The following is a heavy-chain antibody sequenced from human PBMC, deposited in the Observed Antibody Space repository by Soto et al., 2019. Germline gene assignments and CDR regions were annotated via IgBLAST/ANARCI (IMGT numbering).Heavy chain of an antibody. CDR3: ARHRGYYDILTGYYTELNFDY. CDR1: RGSISSSSNY. CDR2: IYYSGTT. J-gene: IGHJ4*02. D-gene: IGHD3-9*01. Sequence: SVTLSRTCPAARGSISSSSNYLGWIRQPPGKVLVWIGSIYYSGTTYYNPSLKSRVTISVDTSKNQFSLKLSSVTAADTAAYYCARHRGYYDILTGYYTELNFDYWGQGTLVTSPQ. V-gene: IGHV4-39*01.